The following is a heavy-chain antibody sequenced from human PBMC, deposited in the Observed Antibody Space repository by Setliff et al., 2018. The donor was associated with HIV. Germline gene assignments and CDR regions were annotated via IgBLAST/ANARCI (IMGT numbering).Heavy chain of an antibody. D-gene: IGHD3-3*01. V-gene: IGHV3-13*01. Sequence: PGGSLRLSCVASGFFFSSYGFHWVRQTPGKGLAWVAGVGTASDTFYPDSVKGRFTISRDNAHNSFYLQMNNLRAGDTAVYYCARGGPPLEWSKYYFDFWGQGILVTVSS. CDR3: ARGGPPLEWSKYYFDF. CDR1: GFFFSSYG. J-gene: IGHJ4*02. CDR2: VGTASDT.